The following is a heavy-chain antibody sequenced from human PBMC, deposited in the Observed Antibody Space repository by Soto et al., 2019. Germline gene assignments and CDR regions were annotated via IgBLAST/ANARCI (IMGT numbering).Heavy chain of an antibody. V-gene: IGHV1-18*04. D-gene: IGHD1-26*01. J-gene: IGHJ6*02. CDR2: ISAYNGNT. Sequence: ASVKVSCKASGYTFTSYGISWVRQAPGQGLEWMGWISAYNGNTNCAQKLQGRVTMTTDTSTSTAYMELRSLRSDDTAVYYCARAWELRPCMDVWGQGTTVTVSS. CDR3: ARAWELRPCMDV. CDR1: GYTFTSYG.